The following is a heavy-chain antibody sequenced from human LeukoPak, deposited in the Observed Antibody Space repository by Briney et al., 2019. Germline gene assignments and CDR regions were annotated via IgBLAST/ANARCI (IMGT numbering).Heavy chain of an antibody. CDR3: ARDGAGKYYYYYYYMDV. V-gene: IGHV3-11*04. Sequence: GGSLRLSCVASGFTFSDYYMSWIRQAPGKGLEWVSHIGSTAYYADSVKGRLTISRDNAKNSLYLQMNSLRAEDTAVYYCARDGAGKYYYYYYYMDVWGKGTTVTVSS. J-gene: IGHJ6*03. D-gene: IGHD6-19*01. CDR1: GFTFSDYY. CDR2: IGSTA.